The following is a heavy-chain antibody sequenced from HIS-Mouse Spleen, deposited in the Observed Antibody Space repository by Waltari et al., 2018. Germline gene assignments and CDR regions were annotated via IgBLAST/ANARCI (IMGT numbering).Heavy chain of an antibody. Sequence: QVQLVQSGAEVKKPGASVKVSCKASGYTFTGYYMHWVRRARGQGLEWMGWINPNRGGTNYAQKFQGRVTMTRDTSISTAYMELSRLRSDDTAVYYCARDSIAVMDVWGQGTTVTVSS. V-gene: IGHV1-2*02. CDR3: ARDSIAVMDV. D-gene: IGHD6-19*01. J-gene: IGHJ6*02. CDR2: INPNRGGT. CDR1: GYTFTGYY.